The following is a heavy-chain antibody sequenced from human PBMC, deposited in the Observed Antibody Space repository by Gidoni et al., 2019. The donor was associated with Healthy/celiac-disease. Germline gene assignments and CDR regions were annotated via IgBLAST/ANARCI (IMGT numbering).Heavy chain of an antibody. D-gene: IGHD4-17*01. J-gene: IGHJ4*02. CDR2: IYSGGST. CDR3: VFDTVTTDY. Sequence: SGFTVSSSYMSWVRQAPGKGLEWVSVIYSGGSTYYADSVKGRFTISRDNSKNTLYLQMNSLRAEDTAVYYCVFDTVTTDYWGQGTLVTVSS. V-gene: IGHV3-66*01. CDR1: GFTVSSSY.